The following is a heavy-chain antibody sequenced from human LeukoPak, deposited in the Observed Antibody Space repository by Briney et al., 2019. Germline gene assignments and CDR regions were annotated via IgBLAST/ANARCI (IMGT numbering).Heavy chain of an antibody. CDR2: GYHIGST. CDR1: GGSISNYY. V-gene: IGHV4-38-2*02. D-gene: IGHD4-17*01. CDR3: ARVGDYGDYVNWFDP. Sequence: SETLSLTCTVSGGSISNYYWSWIRQPPGKGLEWIGSGYHIGSTYFNPSLRSRVTILIDIFKNQFSLKMSSVTAADTAIYYCARVGDYGDYVNWFDPWGPGTLVTVSS. J-gene: IGHJ5*02.